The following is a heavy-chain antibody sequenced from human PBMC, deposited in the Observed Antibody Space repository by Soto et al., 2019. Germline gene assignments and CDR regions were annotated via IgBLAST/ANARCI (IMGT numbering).Heavy chain of an antibody. CDR1: GFTVSSNY. Sequence: LRLSCAASGFTVSSNYMSWVRQAPGKGLEWVSAIYSGGSTYYADSVRGRFTISRDNSKNTLYLQMKSLRAEDTAVYYCARDPPATRHGMDVWGQGTTVTVSS. V-gene: IGHV3-53*01. CDR2: IYSGGST. J-gene: IGHJ6*02. CDR3: ARDPPATRHGMDV.